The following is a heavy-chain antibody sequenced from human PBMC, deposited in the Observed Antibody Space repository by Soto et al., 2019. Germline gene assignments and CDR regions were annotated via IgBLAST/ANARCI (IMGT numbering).Heavy chain of an antibody. D-gene: IGHD6-19*01. J-gene: IGHJ4*02. CDR1: GFTFSGSA. CDR2: IRSKANSYAT. CDR3: TRERYSSGLDYFDY. V-gene: IGHV3-73*01. Sequence: PGGSLRLSCAASGFTFSGSAMHWVRQASGKGLEWVGRIRSKANSYATAYAASVKGRFTISRDDSKNTAYLQMNSLKTEDTAVYYCTRERYSSGLDYFDYWGEGILVTVSS.